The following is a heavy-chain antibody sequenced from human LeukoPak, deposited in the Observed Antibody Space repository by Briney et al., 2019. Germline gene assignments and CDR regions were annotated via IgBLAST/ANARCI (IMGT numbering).Heavy chain of an antibody. Sequence: SETLSLTCTVSGDSISSYYWSWIRQPPGKGLEWLGYISYSGSTNYNPSLKSRVTISVDTSKNQFSLKLSSVTAADTAVYYCARVQGVTMVRGVIISGGYMDVWGKGTTVTVSS. D-gene: IGHD3-10*01. J-gene: IGHJ6*03. V-gene: IGHV4-59*01. CDR3: ARVQGVTMVRGVIISGGYMDV. CDR1: GDSISSYY. CDR2: ISYSGST.